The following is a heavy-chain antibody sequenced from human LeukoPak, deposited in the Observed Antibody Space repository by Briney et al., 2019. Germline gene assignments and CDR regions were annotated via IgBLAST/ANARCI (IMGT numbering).Heavy chain of an antibody. J-gene: IGHJ6*03. CDR3: ARGPEGYCSSTSCYVYYYYMDV. CDR1: GGTFSSYA. V-gene: IGHV1-69*13. D-gene: IGHD2-2*01. Sequence: GASVKVSCKASGGTFSSYAISWVRQAPGQGLEWMGGIIPIFGAANYAQKFQGRVTITADESTSTAYMELSSLRSEDTAVYYCARGPEGYCSSTSCYVYYYYMDVWGKGTTVTISS. CDR2: IIPIFGAA.